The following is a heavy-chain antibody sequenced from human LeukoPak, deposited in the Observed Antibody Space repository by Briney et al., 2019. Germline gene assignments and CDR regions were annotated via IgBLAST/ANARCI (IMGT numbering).Heavy chain of an antibody. Sequence: GGSLRLSCAASGFTVSSNYMSWVRQAPGKGLEWVSVIYSGGSTYYADSVKGRFTISRHNSKNTLYLQMNSLRAEDTAVYYCATWILGAVKGYGMDVWGQGTTVTVSS. CDR3: ATWILGAVKGYGMDV. J-gene: IGHJ6*02. V-gene: IGHV3-53*04. CDR2: IYSGGST. D-gene: IGHD3-3*01. CDR1: GFTVSSNY.